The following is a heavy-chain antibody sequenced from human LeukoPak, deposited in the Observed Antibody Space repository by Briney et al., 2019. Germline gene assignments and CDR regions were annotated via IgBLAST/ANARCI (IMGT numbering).Heavy chain of an antibody. CDR2: MNPNSGNT. Sequence: ASVKVSCKASGYTFTSYDINWVRQATGQGLEWMGWMNPNSGNTGYAQKFQGRVTMTRDTSISTACMELSSLRSEDTAVYYCARGHVAGRAAFDIWGQGTMVTVSS. D-gene: IGHD6-13*01. V-gene: IGHV1-8*01. J-gene: IGHJ3*02. CDR3: ARGHVAGRAAFDI. CDR1: GYTFTSYD.